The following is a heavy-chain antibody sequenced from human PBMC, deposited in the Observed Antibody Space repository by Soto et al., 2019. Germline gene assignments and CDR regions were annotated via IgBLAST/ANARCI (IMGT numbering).Heavy chain of an antibody. CDR3: ARDRYSSPAGNYYGMDV. Sequence: ASVKVSCKASGGTFSSYAISWVRQAPGQGLEWMGGIIPIFGTANYAQKFQGRVTITADESTSTAYMELSSLRSEDTAVYYCARDRYSSPAGNYYGMDVWGQGTTVTVSS. CDR2: IIPIFGTA. J-gene: IGHJ6*02. D-gene: IGHD6-13*01. V-gene: IGHV1-69*13. CDR1: GGTFSSYA.